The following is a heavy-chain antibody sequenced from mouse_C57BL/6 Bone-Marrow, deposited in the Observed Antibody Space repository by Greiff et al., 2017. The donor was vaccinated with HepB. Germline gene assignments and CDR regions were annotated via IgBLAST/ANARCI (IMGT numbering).Heavy chain of an antibody. CDR3: ARQGLPYFDY. CDR1: GFTFSSYG. D-gene: IGHD2-4*01. V-gene: IGHV5-6*01. J-gene: IGHJ2*01. Sequence: EVKLVESGGDLVKPGGSLKLSCAASGFTFSSYGMSWVRQTPDKRLEWVATISSGGSYTYYPDSVKGRFTISRDNAKNTLYLQMCSLKSEDTAMYYCARQGLPYFDYWGQGTTLTVSS. CDR2: ISSGGSYT.